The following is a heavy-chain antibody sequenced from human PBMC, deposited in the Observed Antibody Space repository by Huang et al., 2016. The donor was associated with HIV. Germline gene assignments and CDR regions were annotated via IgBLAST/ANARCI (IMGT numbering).Heavy chain of an antibody. CDR1: GGSFNGHF. D-gene: IGHD2-21*02. J-gene: IGHJ4*02. CDR3: ARPRMTEGNSDSTWSYFDS. CDR2: IDHRGTT. Sequence: QVRLHQWGTGVLKPSETLSLKCAVHGGSFNGHFWTWIRQSPGQGLEGMRQIDHRGTTASNPSLKRRVTMSLDTSKSQFYLNLTSVTATDTATYYCARPRMTEGNSDSTWSYFDSWGQGTPVIVSS. V-gene: IGHV4-34*01.